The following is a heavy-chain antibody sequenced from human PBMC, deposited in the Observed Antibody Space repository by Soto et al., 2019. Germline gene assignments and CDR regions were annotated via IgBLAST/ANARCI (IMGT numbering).Heavy chain of an antibody. CDR1: GVSITSYY. CDR3: ARDQNGSPYFDY. J-gene: IGHJ4*02. D-gene: IGHD1-26*01. CDR2: VFHSGIT. V-gene: IGHV4-59*01. Sequence: SETMSLTCTVSGVSITSYYWSWIRQPPGKGLEWIGYVFHSGITGYNPSLKSRVTISVDASKNLFSLKLISVTAADTAVYYCARDQNGSPYFDYWGQGTLVTVSS.